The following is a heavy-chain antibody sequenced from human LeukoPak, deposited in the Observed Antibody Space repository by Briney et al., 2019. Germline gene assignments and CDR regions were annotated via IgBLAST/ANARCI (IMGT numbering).Heavy chain of an antibody. CDR3: AKDPHQLILSNYFDD. V-gene: IGHV3-30*18. J-gene: IGHJ4*02. CDR1: GFTFSSRA. D-gene: IGHD2/OR15-2a*01. CDR2: LSYDGSNT. Sequence: PGGSLRLSCAASGFTFSSRAMYWVRQAPAKGLEWVAGLSYDGSNTYYLDSVKGRFTISGDNSKNTLYLQMDSLRTEDTAVYYCAKDPHQLILSNYFDDWGQGTLVTASS.